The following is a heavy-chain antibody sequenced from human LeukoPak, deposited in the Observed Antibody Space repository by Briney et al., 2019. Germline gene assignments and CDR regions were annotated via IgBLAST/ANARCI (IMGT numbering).Heavy chain of an antibody. Sequence: PSETLSLTCTVSGGSISSSSYYWGWIRQPPGKGLEWNGSIYYSGDTYYNPSLKSRVTISVDTSRNQFSLKLGSVTAADTAIYYCARHGSITTGAFTYWGQGTTVTVSS. D-gene: IGHD1-26*01. CDR3: ARHGSITTGAFTY. V-gene: IGHV4-39*01. CDR2: IYYSGDT. J-gene: IGHJ6*02. CDR1: GGSISSSSYY.